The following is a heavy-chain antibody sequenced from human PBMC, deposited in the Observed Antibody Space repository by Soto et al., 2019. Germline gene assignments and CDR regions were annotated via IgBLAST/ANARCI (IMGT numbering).Heavy chain of an antibody. CDR3: ARVGRALWPFDP. Sequence: QLQLQESGSGLVKPSQTLSLTCAVSGGSISSGGYSWSWIRQPPGKGLAWIGYIYHSGSTYYNPSLKSRVTISVDRCMNQFSLKLSSVTAADTAVYYCARVGRALWPFDPWGQGTLVTVSS. CDR2: IYHSGST. J-gene: IGHJ5*02. V-gene: IGHV4-30-2*01. CDR1: GGSISSGGYS. D-gene: IGHD5-18*01.